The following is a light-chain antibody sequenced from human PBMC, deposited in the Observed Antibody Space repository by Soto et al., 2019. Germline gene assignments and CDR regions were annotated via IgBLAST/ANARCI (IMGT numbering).Light chain of an antibody. CDR2: GAY. CDR3: QQYSAWPLT. CDR1: LSVNNN. J-gene: IGKJ4*01. Sequence: EIVMTQSPATLSVSPGERATLFCRASLSVNNNFLAWYQQKPGLPPSLLIHGAYTRATCIPARFSGSGSGTEFTLNISSLQSEDFAVYYCQQYSAWPLTLGGGTKVEIK. V-gene: IGKV3-15*01.